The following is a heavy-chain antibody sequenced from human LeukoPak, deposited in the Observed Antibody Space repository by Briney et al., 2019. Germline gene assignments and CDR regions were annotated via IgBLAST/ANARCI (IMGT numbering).Heavy chain of an antibody. CDR1: GYTFAGYY. CDR3: AREGGWYDLDY. D-gene: IGHD6-19*01. V-gene: IGHV1-2*06. CDR2: INPNSGGT. Sequence: ASVTVSCKAYGYTFAGYYMHWVRQPPGQGLEWMGRINPNSGGTSYAQKFQGRLTMTRDTTITTANMELSRLRSDDTAVYYCAREGGWYDLDYWGQGTLVTVSS. J-gene: IGHJ4*02.